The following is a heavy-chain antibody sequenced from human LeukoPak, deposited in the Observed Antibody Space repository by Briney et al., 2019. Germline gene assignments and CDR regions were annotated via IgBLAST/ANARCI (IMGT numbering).Heavy chain of an antibody. CDR2: ISAYNGNT. D-gene: IGHD6-13*01. J-gene: IGHJ4*01. V-gene: IGHV1-18*01. CDR3: ARGRIAAAGTPDYFDY. Sequence: VSVKVSCKASGYTFSSHGISWVRQAPGQGLEWMGWISAYNGNTNYAQKFQGRVTMTTDTSTSTAYMELRSLRSDDTAVYYCARGRIAAAGTPDYFDYWGQGTLVIVSS. CDR1: GYTFSSHG.